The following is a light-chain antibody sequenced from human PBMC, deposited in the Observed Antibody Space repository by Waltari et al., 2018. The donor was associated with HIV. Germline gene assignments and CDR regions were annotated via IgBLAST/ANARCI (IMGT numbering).Light chain of an antibody. J-gene: IGLJ1*01. V-gene: IGLV3-1*01. CDR1: KLGDKY. CDR2: QDS. CDR3: QAWDSSTYYV. Sequence: SYELTQPPSVSVSPGQTASITCSGDKLGDKYACWYQQKPGQSPVLVIYQDSKRPSGIPERFSGSNSGNTATLTISGTQAMEEADYYCQAWDSSTYYVFGTGTKVTVL.